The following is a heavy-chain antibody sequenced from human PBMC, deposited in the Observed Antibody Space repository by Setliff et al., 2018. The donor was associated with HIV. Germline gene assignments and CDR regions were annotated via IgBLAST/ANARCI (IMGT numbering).Heavy chain of an antibody. CDR1: GGTFGTYS. D-gene: IGHD3-9*01. CDR3: AENRSPSIFSAPTNAFDI. Sequence: ASVKVSCKGFGGTFGTYSLSWVRQAPGQGLEWMGGIIPIFGKTNYAQKFQGRVTITADKSTTTAFMDLSGLRSEDTAVYYCAENRSPSIFSAPTNAFDIWGQGTMVTVSS. V-gene: IGHV1-69*06. J-gene: IGHJ3*02. CDR2: IIPIFGKT.